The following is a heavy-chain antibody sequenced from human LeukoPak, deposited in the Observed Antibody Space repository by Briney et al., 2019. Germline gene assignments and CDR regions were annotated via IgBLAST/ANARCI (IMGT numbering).Heavy chain of an antibody. CDR2: ISPYNGNT. V-gene: IGHV1-18*01. D-gene: IGHD4-17*01. J-gene: IGHJ4*02. CDR1: GYTFSSYT. Sequence: GASVKVSCKASGYTFSSYTISWVRQAPGQGLEWIGWISPYNGNTNYAQNLQGRVTMTTDTSTTTAYMELRSLRLDDTAVYYCARSDDGDNQNLAYWGQGTLVTVSP. CDR3: ARSDDGDNQNLAY.